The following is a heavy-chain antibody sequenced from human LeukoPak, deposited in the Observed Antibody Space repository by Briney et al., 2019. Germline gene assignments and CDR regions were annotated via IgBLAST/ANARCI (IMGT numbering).Heavy chain of an antibody. CDR1: GFTFSSYS. CDR3: AREYCSGGSCYGFDY. V-gene: IGHV3-48*01. Sequence: GGSLRLSCAASGFTFSSYSMNWVRQAPGKWLEWVSYISSSSSTIHYADSVKGRFTISRDNAKNSLYLQMNSLRAEDTAVYYCAREYCSGGSCYGFDYWGQGTLVTVSS. D-gene: IGHD2-15*01. J-gene: IGHJ4*02. CDR2: ISSSSSTI.